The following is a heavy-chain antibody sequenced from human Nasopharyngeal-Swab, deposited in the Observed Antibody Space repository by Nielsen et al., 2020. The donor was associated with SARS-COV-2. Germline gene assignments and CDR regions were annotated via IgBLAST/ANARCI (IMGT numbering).Heavy chain of an antibody. V-gene: IGHV1-2*06. CDR3: AAGSGSYGGHWNY. D-gene: IGHD3-10*01. J-gene: IGHJ4*02. CDR2: IHPNSGGT. CDR1: GYTFTGYY. Sequence: ASVKVSCKASGYTFTGYYMHWVRQAPGQGLEWMGRIHPNSGGTNYAQKFQGRVTMTRDTSISTAYMELSRLRSDDTAVYYCAAGSGSYGGHWNYWGQGTLVTVSS.